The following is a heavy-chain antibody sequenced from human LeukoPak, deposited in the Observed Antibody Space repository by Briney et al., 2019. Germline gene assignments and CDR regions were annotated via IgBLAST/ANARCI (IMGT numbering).Heavy chain of an antibody. CDR2: ISYDGSNK. J-gene: IGHJ2*01. Sequence: PGGSLRLSCAASGFTFSSYGMHWVRQAPGKGLEWVAVISYDGSNKYYADSVKGRFTISRGNSKNTLYLQMNSLRAEDTAVYYCAKDHPVAVAGRVFGARYFDLWGRGTLVTVSS. V-gene: IGHV3-30*18. D-gene: IGHD6-19*01. CDR1: GFTFSSYG. CDR3: AKDHPVAVAGRVFGARYFDL.